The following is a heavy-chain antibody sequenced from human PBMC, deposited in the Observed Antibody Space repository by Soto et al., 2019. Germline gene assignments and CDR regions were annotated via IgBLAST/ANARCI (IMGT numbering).Heavy chain of an antibody. CDR1: GGSFSGYY. Sequence: QVQLQQWGAGLLKPSETLSLTCAVYGGSFSGYYWSWIRQPPGKGLEWIGEINHSGSTNYNPSLKRRVTIAVDTSKNQFSLKLSSVTASDTAVYYCARDVLSNYARDYWGQGTLVTVSS. CDR2: INHSGST. CDR3: ARDVLSNYARDY. J-gene: IGHJ4*02. D-gene: IGHD4-4*01. V-gene: IGHV4-34*01.